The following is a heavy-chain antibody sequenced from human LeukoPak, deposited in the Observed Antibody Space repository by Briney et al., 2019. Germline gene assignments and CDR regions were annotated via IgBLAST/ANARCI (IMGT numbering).Heavy chain of an antibody. D-gene: IGHD3-10*01. J-gene: IGHJ6*02. CDR1: GFTFSNYG. Sequence: GGSLRLSCAASGFTFSNYGMNWVRQAPGKGLEWVSYISGHSSSIYYADSVKGRFTFSRDNANNSLYLQMNSLRAEDTAVCYCARDLRVRGSYYGMDVWGQGTTVTVSS. V-gene: IGHV3-48*01. CDR2: ISGHSSSI. CDR3: ARDLRVRGSYYGMDV.